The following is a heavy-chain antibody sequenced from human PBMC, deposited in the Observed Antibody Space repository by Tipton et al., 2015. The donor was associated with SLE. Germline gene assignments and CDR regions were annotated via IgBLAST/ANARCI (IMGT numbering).Heavy chain of an antibody. V-gene: IGHV4-39*01. CDR1: NDSITYSNYY. CDR2: IYHSGTT. CDR3: ARHRLEVPDSVIDF. D-gene: IGHD2-2*01. J-gene: IGHJ4*02. Sequence: TLSLTCSVSNDSITYSNYYWGWVRQPPGKGLEWIGSIYHSGTTYYNPSLKSRLTMSVDTSKNHFSLRLSAVTAADTALYFCARHRLEVPDSVIDFWGQGTLVTVSS.